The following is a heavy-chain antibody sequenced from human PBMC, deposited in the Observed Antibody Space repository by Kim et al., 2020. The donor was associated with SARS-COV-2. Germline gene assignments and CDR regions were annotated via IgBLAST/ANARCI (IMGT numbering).Heavy chain of an antibody. Sequence: KKNPSLESRVTISADTSKNQFSLRLTAVTAADAAVYYCVRRKRGPYRLDYWGQGTLDSVS. D-gene: IGHD5-12*01. CDR3: VRRKRGPYRLDY. V-gene: IGHV4-59*08. J-gene: IGHJ4*02.